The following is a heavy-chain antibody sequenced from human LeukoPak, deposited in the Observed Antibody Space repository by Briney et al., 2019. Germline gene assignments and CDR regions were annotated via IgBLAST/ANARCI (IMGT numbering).Heavy chain of an antibody. J-gene: IGHJ4*02. Sequence: ASVKVSCKASGYTFTGYYMHWVRRAPGQGLEWMGWINPNSGDTNYAQKLQGRVTMTTDTSTSTAYMELRSLRSDDTAVYYCAMGCSGGSCYSYYFDYWGQGTLVTVSS. CDR3: AMGCSGGSCYSYYFDY. CDR1: GYTFTGYY. V-gene: IGHV1-2*02. CDR2: INPNSGDT. D-gene: IGHD2-15*01.